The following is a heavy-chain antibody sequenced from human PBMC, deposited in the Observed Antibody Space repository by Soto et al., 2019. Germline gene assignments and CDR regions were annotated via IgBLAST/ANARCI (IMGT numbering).Heavy chain of an antibody. CDR1: GYTFTSYG. CDR2: MNPNSGNT. V-gene: IGHV1-8*02. D-gene: IGHD3-10*01. J-gene: IGHJ1*01. CDR3: ARGRVLWFGEPAH. Sequence: ASVKVSCKASGYTFTSYGISWVRQAPGQGLEWMGWMNPNSGNTGYAQKFQGRVTMTRNTSISTAYMELSSLRSEDTAVYYCARGRVLWFGEPAHRGQGTLVTVSS.